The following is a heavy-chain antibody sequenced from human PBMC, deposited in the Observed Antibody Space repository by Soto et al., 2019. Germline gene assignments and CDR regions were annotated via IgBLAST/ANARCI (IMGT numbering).Heavy chain of an antibody. CDR2: IYYSGST. CDR3: ARMRGLRHYYSYYYGMDV. V-gene: IGHV4-59*01. J-gene: IGHJ6*02. CDR1: GGSISSYY. D-gene: IGHD2-15*01. Sequence: PSETLSLTCTVSGGSISSYYWSWIRQPPGKGREWIGYIYYSGSTNYNPSLKSRVTISVDTSKSQFSLKLSSVTAADTAVYYCARMRGLRHYYSYYYGMDVWRQGPTVTVSS.